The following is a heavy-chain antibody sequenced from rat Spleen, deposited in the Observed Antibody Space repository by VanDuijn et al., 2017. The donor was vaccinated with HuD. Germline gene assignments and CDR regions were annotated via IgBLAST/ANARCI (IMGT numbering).Heavy chain of an antibody. D-gene: IGHD1-7*01. J-gene: IGHJ2*01. CDR3: ARSHTTGVPFNY. V-gene: IGHV5-29*01. Sequence: EVQLVESDGGLVQPGRSLKLSCAASGFTFSDYYMAWVRQAPTKGLEWVATISSDGGRNFYRDSVKGRFTISRDNAQNTLYLQVSKLGSEDTAIYYCARSHTTGVPFNYWGHGVMVTVSS. CDR1: GFTFSDYY. CDR2: ISSDGGRN.